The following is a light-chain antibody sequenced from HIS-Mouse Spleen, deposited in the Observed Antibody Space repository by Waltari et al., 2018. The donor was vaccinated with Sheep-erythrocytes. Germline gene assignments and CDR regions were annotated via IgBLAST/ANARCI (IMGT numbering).Light chain of an antibody. Sequence: QSVFTQPPSVSAAPGHKVPTSCSGSSSNIGNYSVSWYQQLPGTAPKLLIYDNNKRPSGIPDRFSGSKSGTSATLGITGLQTGDEADYYCGTWDSSLSAGVFGGGTKLTVL. CDR2: DNN. V-gene: IGLV1-51*01. J-gene: IGLJ3*02. CDR3: GTWDSSLSAGV. CDR1: SSNIGNYS.